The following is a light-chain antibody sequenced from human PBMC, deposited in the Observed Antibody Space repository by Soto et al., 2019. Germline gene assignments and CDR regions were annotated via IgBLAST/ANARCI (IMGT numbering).Light chain of an antibody. CDR3: QQYNNWLPGT. J-gene: IGKJ1*01. CDR2: GAS. V-gene: IGKV3-15*01. CDR1: QGVSSN. Sequence: EIVMTQSPATLSVSPGDRATLSCRASQGVSSNLAWYQQKPGQAPRLLIYGASTRATGIPARFSGTGFGTEFTLTISSLQSEDFAVYYCQQYNNWLPGTFGQGTKVEIK.